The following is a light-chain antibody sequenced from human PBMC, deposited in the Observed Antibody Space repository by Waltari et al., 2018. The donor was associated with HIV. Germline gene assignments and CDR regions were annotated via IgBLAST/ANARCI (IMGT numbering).Light chain of an antibody. CDR1: QSLSSSY. J-gene: IGKJ2*01. V-gene: IGKV3-20*01. CDR3: HQYGGSPRT. CDR2: GAS. Sequence: EIVLMQSPGTLSLSPGERATLSCRASQSLSSSYLAWYQQKPGQAPRHLIYGASRRATGIPDRFSGSGSGTDFTLTISRLEPEDSAVYFCHQYGGSPRTFGQGTKLEI.